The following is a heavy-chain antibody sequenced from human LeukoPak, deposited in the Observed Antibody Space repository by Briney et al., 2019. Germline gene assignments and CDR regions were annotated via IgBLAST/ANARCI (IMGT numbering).Heavy chain of an antibody. Sequence: GGSLRLSCAASGFTFSSYAMSWVRQAPGKGLEWVSAISGSRGSTYYADSVKGRFTISRDNSKNTLYLQMNSLRAEDTAVYYCAKRAKARSSGPPWFDPWGQGTLVTVSS. CDR3: AKRAKARSSGPPWFDP. V-gene: IGHV3-23*01. D-gene: IGHD6-6*01. CDR1: GFTFSSYA. CDR2: ISGSRGST. J-gene: IGHJ5*02.